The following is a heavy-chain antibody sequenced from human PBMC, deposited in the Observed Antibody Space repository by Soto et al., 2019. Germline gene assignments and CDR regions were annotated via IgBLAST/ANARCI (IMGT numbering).Heavy chain of an antibody. CDR2: INPSGGSP. CDR1: GYTFSSNY. J-gene: IGHJ6*02. D-gene: IGHD2-15*01. Sequence: ASVKVSCKASGYTFSSNYINWVRQAPGQGLESLGIINPSGGSPNYAQKFQGRVTMTRDTSTSTVYMELSSLRSEDTAVYYCAREGKDSILDDLYGMDVWGQGTPVTVS. CDR3: AREGKDSILDDLYGMDV. V-gene: IGHV1-46*01.